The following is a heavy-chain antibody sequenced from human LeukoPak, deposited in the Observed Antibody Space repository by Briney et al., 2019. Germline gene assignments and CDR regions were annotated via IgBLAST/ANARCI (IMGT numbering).Heavy chain of an antibody. J-gene: IGHJ4*02. D-gene: IGHD3-10*01. CDR3: ARAERNYYGSGSYSFLY. CDR2: INPSGGST. Sequence: ASVKVSCKASGYTFTSYYMHWVRQAPGQGLEWMGIINPSGGSTSYAQKFQGRVTTTRDTSTSTVYMELSSLRSEDTAVYYCARAERNYYGSGSYSFLYWGQGTLVTASS. V-gene: IGHV1-46*01. CDR1: GYTFTSYY.